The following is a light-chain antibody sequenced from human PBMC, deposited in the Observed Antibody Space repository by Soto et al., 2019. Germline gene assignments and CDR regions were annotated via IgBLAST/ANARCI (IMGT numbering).Light chain of an antibody. CDR2: DVS. J-gene: IGLJ2*01. CDR3: SYDTSRSARV. V-gene: IGLV2-14*01. CDR1: SSDVGGYNY. Sequence: QSVLTQPASVSGAPGQRITISCTGTSSDVGGYNYVSWYQQHPGTAPKLIIYDVSNRPSGVSHRFSGSKSGNTASLTISGLQDEDEDYYYCSYDTSRSARVFGGGTKLTVL.